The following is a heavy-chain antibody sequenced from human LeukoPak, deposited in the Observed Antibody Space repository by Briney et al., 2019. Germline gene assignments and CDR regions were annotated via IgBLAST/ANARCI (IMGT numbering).Heavy chain of an antibody. CDR3: VKDLNGTWFFDY. J-gene: IGHJ4*02. Sequence: GGSLRLSCAASGFTFSSYSMNWVRQAPGKGLEYVSSISSNEYDTYYADSVKGRFTISRDNSKNTLFLQMSSLSAEDTAVYYCVKDLNGTWFFDYWGQGTLVTVSS. D-gene: IGHD2-8*01. V-gene: IGHV3-64D*06. CDR1: GFTFSSYS. CDR2: ISSNEYDT.